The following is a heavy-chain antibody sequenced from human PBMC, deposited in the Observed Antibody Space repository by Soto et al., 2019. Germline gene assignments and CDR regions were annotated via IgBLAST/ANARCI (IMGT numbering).Heavy chain of an antibody. Sequence: GGSLRLSCTASGFTFGDYAMSWFRQAPGKGLEWVGFIRSKAYGGTTEYAASVKGRFTISRDDSKRIAYLQMNSLKTEDTAVYYCTRERYYDFWSGRYDAFDIWGQGTMVTVSS. CDR1: GFTFGDYA. CDR3: TRERYYDFWSGRYDAFDI. V-gene: IGHV3-49*03. D-gene: IGHD3-3*01. CDR2: IRSKAYGGTT. J-gene: IGHJ3*02.